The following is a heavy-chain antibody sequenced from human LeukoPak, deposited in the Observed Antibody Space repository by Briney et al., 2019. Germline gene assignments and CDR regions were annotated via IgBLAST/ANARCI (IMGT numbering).Heavy chain of an antibody. J-gene: IGHJ4*02. CDR2: IKNDRSDK. Sequence: AGGSLRLSCEASGFSFSAAWMTWVRQAPGKGLEWVATIKNDRSDKYYVDSVKGRFTLSRDNAKNLVYLQMNSLRVEDTAVYYCVNLGYSDGGQGTLVTVSS. D-gene: IGHD5-12*01. V-gene: IGHV3-7*01. CDR1: GFSFSAAW. CDR3: VNLGYSD.